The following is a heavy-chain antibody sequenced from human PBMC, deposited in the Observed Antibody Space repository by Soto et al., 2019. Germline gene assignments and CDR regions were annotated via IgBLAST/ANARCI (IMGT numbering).Heavy chain of an antibody. CDR3: ARDISVWFWGIYRSPCFAP. V-gene: IGHV1-2*04. J-gene: IGHJ5*02. D-gene: IGHD3-16*02. CDR2: INPNSGGT. CDR1: GYTFTGYY. Sequence: ASVKVSCKASGYTFTGYYMHWVRQAPGQGLEWMGWINPNSGGTNYAQKFQGWVTMTRDTSISTAYMELSRLRSDDTAVYYCARDISVWFWGIYRSPCFAPGGEGPLATVSS.